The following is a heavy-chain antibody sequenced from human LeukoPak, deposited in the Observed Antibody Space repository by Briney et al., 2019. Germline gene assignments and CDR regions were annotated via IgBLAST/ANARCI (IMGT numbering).Heavy chain of an antibody. CDR2: IYHSGST. CDR1: GGSISSGGYS. J-gene: IGHJ6*03. CDR3: ARGRHDITMIVVVMTSVSYYLDV. Sequence: SQTLSLTCAVSGGSISSGGYSWRWIRQPPGKGLEWIGYIYHSGSTYYNPSLKSQLTISVDTSKNQFSLKLRSVTAADTAVYYCARGRHDITMIVVVMTSVSYYLDVWGKGTTVTVS. D-gene: IGHD3-22*01. V-gene: IGHV4-30-2*01.